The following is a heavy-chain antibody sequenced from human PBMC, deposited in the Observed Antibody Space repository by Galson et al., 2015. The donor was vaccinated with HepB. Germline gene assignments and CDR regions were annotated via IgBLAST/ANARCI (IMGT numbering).Heavy chain of an antibody. D-gene: IGHD1/OR15-1a*01. CDR2: IYYNGST. V-gene: IGHV4-39*01. CDR3: ARHRLITTPLGRTWFDP. CDR1: GGSISSSSYY. Sequence: SETLSLTCTVSGGSISSSSYYRGWIRQPPGKGLEWIGGIYYNGSTDYNPSLKSRVTISVDTSKNHFFLKLSSVTAADTAVFYCARHRLITTPLGRTWFDPWGQGTRVTVSS. J-gene: IGHJ5*02.